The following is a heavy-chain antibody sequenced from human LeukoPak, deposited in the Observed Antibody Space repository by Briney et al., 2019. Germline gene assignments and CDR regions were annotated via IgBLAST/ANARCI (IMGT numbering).Heavy chain of an antibody. J-gene: IGHJ5*02. CDR3: ARDGAYSLGLIWLDP. Sequence: ASVKVSCKTSGCSFGGYYIHWVRQAPGQGLEWMGRINPNSANTKYAQNFQGRVTMTRDTSTNTVFMELSSLRSDDTAVYYCARDGAYSLGLIWLDPWGQGTLVSVSS. V-gene: IGHV1-2*06. CDR1: GCSFGGYY. D-gene: IGHD5-18*01. CDR2: INPNSANT.